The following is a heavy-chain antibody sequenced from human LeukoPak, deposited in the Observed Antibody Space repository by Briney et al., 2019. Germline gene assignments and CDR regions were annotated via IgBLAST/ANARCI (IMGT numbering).Heavy chain of an antibody. J-gene: IGHJ6*03. CDR3: ARGAHTRYFDWLYLHYYYYYMDV. V-gene: IGHV4-38-2*02. CDR2: IYHSGST. Sequence: PSGTLSLTCTVSGFSISSAYYWGWIRQPPGKGLEWIGSIYHSGSTYNNPSLKSRVTISVDTSKNQFSLKLSSVTAADTAVYYCARGAHTRYFDWLYLHYYYYYMDVWGKGTTVTISS. CDR1: GFSISSAYY. D-gene: IGHD3-9*01.